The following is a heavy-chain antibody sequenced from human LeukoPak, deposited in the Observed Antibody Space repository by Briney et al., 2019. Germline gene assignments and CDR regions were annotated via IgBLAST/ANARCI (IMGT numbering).Heavy chain of an antibody. CDR2: IYPGDSDT. J-gene: IGHJ5*02. Sequence: GESLKISCKGSGYSFTSYWIGWVRQMPGKGLEWMGIIYPGDSDTRYSPSFQGQVTISADKSISTAYLQWSSLKASDTAMYHCARHVGIVVAYNWFDPWGQGTLVTVSS. CDR1: GYSFTSYW. D-gene: IGHD3-22*01. CDR3: ARHVGIVVAYNWFDP. V-gene: IGHV5-51*01.